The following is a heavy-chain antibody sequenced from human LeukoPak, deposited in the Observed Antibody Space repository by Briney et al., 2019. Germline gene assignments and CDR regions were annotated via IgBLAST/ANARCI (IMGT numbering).Heavy chain of an antibody. V-gene: IGHV3-30*03. J-gene: IGHJ4*02. CDR3: ASNYFDY. CDR1: GFTFSDYW. Sequence: GGSLRLSCAASGFTFSDYWMNWVRQAPGKGLEWVAVISYDGSNKYYADSVKGRFTISRDNSKNTLYLQMNSLRAEDTAVYYCASNYFDYWGQGTLVTVSS. CDR2: ISYDGSNK.